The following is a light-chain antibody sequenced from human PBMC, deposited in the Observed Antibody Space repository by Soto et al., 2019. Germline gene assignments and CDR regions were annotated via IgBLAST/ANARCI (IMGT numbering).Light chain of an antibody. Sequence: DIQMTQSPSSLSASVGDRVTITCRASQSISNYLNWYQQKPGKAPGLLIYAASRLQSGVPSRFRGSGSGTEFTLTISCLHPDEFTTYYSYEIYSNTPRAFGGGTKVDIK. J-gene: IGKJ4*01. CDR1: QSISNY. V-gene: IGKV1-39*01. CDR2: AAS. CDR3: YEIYSNTPRA.